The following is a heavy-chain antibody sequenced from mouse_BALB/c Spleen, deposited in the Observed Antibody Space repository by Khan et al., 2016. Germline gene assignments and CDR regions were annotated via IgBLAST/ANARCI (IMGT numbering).Heavy chain of an antibody. CDR1: GFDFSRYW. D-gene: IGHD1-2*01. V-gene: IGHV4-1*02. J-gene: IGHJ3*01. CDR3: ARPGYYGFFAY. Sequence: VKLLVSGGGLVQPGGSLKLSCAASGFDFSRYWMSWVRQAPGKGLEWIGEINPDSSTINYTPSLKDNLIISRDNAKNTLYLQMSKVRSEDTALDYCARPGYYGFFAYWGQGTLVTVSA. CDR2: INPDSSTI.